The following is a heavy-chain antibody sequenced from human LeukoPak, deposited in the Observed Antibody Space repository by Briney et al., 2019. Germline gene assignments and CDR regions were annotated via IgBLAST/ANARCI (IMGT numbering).Heavy chain of an antibody. CDR3: ARDQGPIYCSGGSCYGRGGDY. CDR2: ISSSSGYI. V-gene: IGHV3-21*01. D-gene: IGHD2-15*01. CDR1: GFTFSSYS. Sequence: GGSLRLSCAASGFTFSSYSMNWVRQAPGKGLEWVSSISSSSGYIFYADSVKGRFTISRDNAKNSLYLQMNSLRAEDTAVYYCARDQGPIYCSGGSCYGRGGDYWGQGTLVTVSS. J-gene: IGHJ4*02.